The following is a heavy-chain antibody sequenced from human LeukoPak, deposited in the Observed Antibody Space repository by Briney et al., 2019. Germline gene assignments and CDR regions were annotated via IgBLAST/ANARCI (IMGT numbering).Heavy chain of an antibody. CDR2: IYTSGST. J-gene: IGHJ5*02. D-gene: IGHD2/OR15-2a*01. CDR1: SGSISSYY. V-gene: IGHV4-4*07. Sequence: SETLSLTCTVTSGSISSYYWSWIRQPAGKGLEWIGRIYTSGSTNYSPSLKSRVTISADTSKNQFSLNLRSVTAADTAVYYCARLLSPGWFDPWGQGTLVTVSS. CDR3: ARLLSPGWFDP.